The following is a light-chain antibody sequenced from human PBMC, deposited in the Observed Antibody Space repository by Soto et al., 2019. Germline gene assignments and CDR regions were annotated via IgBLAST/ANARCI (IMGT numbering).Light chain of an antibody. CDR3: SSYTSSTTRVL. CDR2: DVS. Sequence: ALTQPASVSGSPGQSITISCTGTSSDVGGYNFVSWYQQRPGKAPKVMIYDVSNRPSGVSKRFSGSKSGNTASLTISGLQAEDEADYYCSSYTSSTTRVLFGGGTKLTVL. CDR1: SSDVGGYNF. V-gene: IGLV2-14*01. J-gene: IGLJ2*01.